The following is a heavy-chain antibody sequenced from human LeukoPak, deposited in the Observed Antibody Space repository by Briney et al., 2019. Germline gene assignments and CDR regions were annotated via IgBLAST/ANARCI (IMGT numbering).Heavy chain of an antibody. CDR2: ISSSSSYI. Sequence: GGSLRLSCAASGSTFSSYSMNWVRQAPGKGLEWVSYISSSSSYIYYADSVKGRFTISRDNAKNSLYLQMNSLRAEDTAVYYCARDGAPYCSGGSCYNWFDPWGQGTLVTVSS. J-gene: IGHJ5*02. CDR3: ARDGAPYCSGGSCYNWFDP. CDR1: GSTFSSYS. D-gene: IGHD2-15*01. V-gene: IGHV3-21*05.